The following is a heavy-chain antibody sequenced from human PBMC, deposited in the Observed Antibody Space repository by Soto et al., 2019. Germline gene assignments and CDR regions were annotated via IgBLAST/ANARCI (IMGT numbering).Heavy chain of an antibody. D-gene: IGHD1-1*01. CDR1: GFTFTSSA. J-gene: IGHJ6*02. V-gene: IGHV1-58*01. CDR2: IVVGSGNT. CDR3: AADQTGTLARIHYYYYGMDV. Sequence: ASVKVSCKASGFTFTSSAVQWVRQARGQRLEWIGWIVVGSGNTNYAQKFQERVTITRDMSTSTAYMELSSLRSEDTAVYYCAADQTGTLARIHYYYYGMDVWGQGTTVTVSS.